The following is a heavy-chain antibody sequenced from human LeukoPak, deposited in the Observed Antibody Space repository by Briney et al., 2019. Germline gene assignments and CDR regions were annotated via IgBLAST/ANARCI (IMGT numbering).Heavy chain of an antibody. V-gene: IGHV3-23*01. Sequence: GGTLRLSCAASGFTFSSYGMNWVRQAPGKGPEWVSGIGPSGEKTYYADSVKGRFTISRDNSEKTVYLQMNSLRAEDTAVYYCAKGSPAMDIAAAGDFDYWGQGTLVTVSS. J-gene: IGHJ4*02. D-gene: IGHD6-13*01. CDR2: IGPSGEKT. CDR3: AKGSPAMDIAAAGDFDY. CDR1: GFTFSSYG.